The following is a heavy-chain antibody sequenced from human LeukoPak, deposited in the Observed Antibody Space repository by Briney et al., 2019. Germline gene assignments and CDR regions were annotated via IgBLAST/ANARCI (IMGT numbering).Heavy chain of an antibody. Sequence: ASVKVTCKASAYTFTSYDIIWVRQASAQGLEWMGWMNPNSGHTGYAQKVQGRVTMTRTTSISTAYMELTSLTSEDSAVYYCARSIVGVRKRNDYWGQGTLVTVSS. CDR3: ARSIVGVRKRNDY. J-gene: IGHJ4*02. CDR1: AYTFTSYD. D-gene: IGHD1-26*01. V-gene: IGHV1-8*01. CDR2: MNPNSGHT.